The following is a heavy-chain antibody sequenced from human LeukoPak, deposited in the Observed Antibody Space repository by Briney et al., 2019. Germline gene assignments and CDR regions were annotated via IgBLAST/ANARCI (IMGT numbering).Heavy chain of an antibody. CDR1: GGSFSGYY. CDR3: ASSIPAATNYYFNY. D-gene: IGHD2-2*01. V-gene: IGHV4-34*01. J-gene: IGHJ4*02. Sequence: PSETLSLTCAVSGGSFSGYYWSWIRQPPGKGLEWIGEINHSGSTYYSPSLKSRVTMSIDRSKNQFSLKLTSLTAADTAVYYCASSIPAATNYYFNYWGQGTLVTVSS. CDR2: INHSGST.